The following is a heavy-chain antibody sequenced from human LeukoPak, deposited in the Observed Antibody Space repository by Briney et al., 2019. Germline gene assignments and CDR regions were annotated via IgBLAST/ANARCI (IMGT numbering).Heavy chain of an antibody. CDR3: AKAMVRGVIRQGIDY. CDR1: GFTFSSYA. CDR2: ISGSGGST. V-gene: IGHV3-23*01. Sequence: GGSLRLSCAASGFTFSSYAMSWVRQAPGKGLEWVSGISGSGGSTYYAHSVKGRFTISRDNSTNTLYLQMYGLRAEDTAVYYCAKAMVRGVIRQGIDYWGQGTLVTVSS. D-gene: IGHD3-10*01. J-gene: IGHJ4*02.